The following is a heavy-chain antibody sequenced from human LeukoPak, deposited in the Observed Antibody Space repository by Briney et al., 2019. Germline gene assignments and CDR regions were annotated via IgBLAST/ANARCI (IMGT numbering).Heavy chain of an antibody. Sequence: PGGSLRLSCAASGFTFTNYVVSWVRQAPGKGLEWVSSISGGGGTTYYADSVKGRFAISRDNSKDTLYLQMNSLTAEDTAVYYCAKDHNSGWYRLGDYWGQGTLVTVSS. CDR2: ISGGGGTT. CDR1: GFTFTNYV. D-gene: IGHD6-19*01. CDR3: AKDHNSGWYRLGDY. V-gene: IGHV3-23*01. J-gene: IGHJ4*02.